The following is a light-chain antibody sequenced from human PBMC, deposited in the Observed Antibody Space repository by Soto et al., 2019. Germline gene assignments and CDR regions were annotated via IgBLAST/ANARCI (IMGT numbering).Light chain of an antibody. CDR3: QQYNSYPLT. CDR2: DAS. Sequence: DIQMTQSPSTLSASVGDRVTITCRASQSISSWLAWYQQKPGKAPKLLIYDASSLESGVPSRFSGSGSGTEFTLTISSLQPDDFATSYCQQYNSYPLTFGQGTRLEMK. CDR1: QSISSW. J-gene: IGKJ5*01. V-gene: IGKV1-5*01.